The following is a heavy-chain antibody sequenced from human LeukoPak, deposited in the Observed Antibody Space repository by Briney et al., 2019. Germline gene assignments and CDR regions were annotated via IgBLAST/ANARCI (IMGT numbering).Heavy chain of an antibody. CDR3: ARDPPRIVVVVAATNYYGMDV. CDR1: GYTFTSYG. V-gene: IGHV1-18*01. Sequence: ASVKVSCKASGYTFTSYGISWVRQAPGQGLEWMGWISAYNGNTNYAQKLQGRVTMTTDTSTSTAYMELRSLRSDDTAVYYCARDPPRIVVVVAATNYYGMDVWGQGTTVTVPS. J-gene: IGHJ6*02. CDR2: ISAYNGNT. D-gene: IGHD2-15*01.